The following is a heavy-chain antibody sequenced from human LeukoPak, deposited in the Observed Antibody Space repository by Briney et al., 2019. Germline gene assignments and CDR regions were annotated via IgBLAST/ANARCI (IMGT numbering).Heavy chain of an antibody. Sequence: SETLSLTCTVSGDSISAYYWSWIRRPPGRGLEWIGYIDDSGNTNYNPSLKTQVTISLDKSKNQFSLQLNFVTAADTAMYYCARSDSHGSGSHIVFDAFDIWGQGTRVTVSS. J-gene: IGHJ3*02. CDR1: GDSISAYY. CDR2: IDDSGNT. D-gene: IGHD3-10*01. V-gene: IGHV4-59*01. CDR3: ARSDSHGSGSHIVFDAFDI.